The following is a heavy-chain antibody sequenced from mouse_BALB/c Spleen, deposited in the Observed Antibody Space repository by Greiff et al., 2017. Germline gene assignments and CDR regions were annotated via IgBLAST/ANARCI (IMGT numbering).Heavy chain of an antibody. J-gene: IGHJ1*01. D-gene: IGHD2-10*01. CDR2: IRLKSDNYAT. CDR1: GFTFSSYW. CDR3: TSAYYGSYNWYFDV. Sequence: EVKVEESGGGLVQPGGSMKLSCVASGFTFSSYWMSWVRQSPEKGLEWVAEIRLKSDNYATHYAESVKGKFTISRDDSKSRLYLQMNSLRAEDTGIYYCTSAYYGSYNWYFDVWGAGTTVTVSS. V-gene: IGHV6-6*02.